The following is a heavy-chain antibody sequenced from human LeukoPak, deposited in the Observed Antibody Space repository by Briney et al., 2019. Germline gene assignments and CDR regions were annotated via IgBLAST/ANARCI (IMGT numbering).Heavy chain of an antibody. CDR2: IKQDESET. Sequence: GGSLRLSCVASGFTFSSCCMIWVRQAPGKGLEWLAHIKQDESETHYVDSVKGRFATSRDNAKNSVYLHMSSLRVEDTAAYYCARVESGYSCYRAVDYWGQGTLVTVSS. V-gene: IGHV3-7*01. CDR3: ARVESGYSCYRAVDY. CDR1: GFTFSSCC. J-gene: IGHJ4*02. D-gene: IGHD2-2*01.